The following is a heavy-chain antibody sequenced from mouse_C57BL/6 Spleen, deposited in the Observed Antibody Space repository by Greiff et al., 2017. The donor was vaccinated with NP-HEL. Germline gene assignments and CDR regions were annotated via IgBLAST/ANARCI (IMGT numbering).Heavy chain of an antibody. V-gene: IGHV14-3*01. Sequence: EVQLQQSVAELVRPGASVKMSCTASGFNFKNTYMHWVKQRPEQGLEWIGRIDPANGNTKYAPKFQGKATITADTSSTTAYLQLSSLTSDDTSIYYCARDPDDWGTGTTVTVSS. J-gene: IGHJ1*03. CDR1: GFNFKNTY. CDR3: ARDPDD. CDR2: IDPANGNT.